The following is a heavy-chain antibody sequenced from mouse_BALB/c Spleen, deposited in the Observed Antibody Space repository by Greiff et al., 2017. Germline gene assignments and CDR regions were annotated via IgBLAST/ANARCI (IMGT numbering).Heavy chain of an antibody. J-gene: IGHJ2*01. CDR1: GYSFTSYY. CDR3: ARKGDGNYYFDY. D-gene: IGHD2-1*01. CDR2: IFPGSGNT. V-gene: IGHV1-66*01. Sequence: QVQLKESGPELVKPGASVKISCKASGYSFTSYYIHWVKQRPGQGLEWIGWIFPGSGNTKYNEKFKGKATLTADTSSSTAYMQLSSLTSEDSAVYFCARKGDGNYYFDYWGQGTTLTVSS.